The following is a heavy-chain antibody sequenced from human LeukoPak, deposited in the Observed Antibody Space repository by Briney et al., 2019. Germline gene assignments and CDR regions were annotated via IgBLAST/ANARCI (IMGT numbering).Heavy chain of an antibody. CDR2: IYYSGST. D-gene: IGHD3-3*01. CDR3: ARRKVFGSGSNVFDI. Sequence: SETLSLTCTVSGGSISSYYWSWIRQPPGKGLEWIGYIYYSGSTNYNPSLKSRVTISVDTSKNQFSLKLRSVTAADTATYYCARRKVFGSGSNVFDIGGQGKMFTVFS. V-gene: IGHV4-59*01. J-gene: IGHJ3*02. CDR1: GGSISSYY.